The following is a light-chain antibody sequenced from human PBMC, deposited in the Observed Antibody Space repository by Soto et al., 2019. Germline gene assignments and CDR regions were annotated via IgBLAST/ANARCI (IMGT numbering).Light chain of an antibody. CDR2: GNT. V-gene: IGLV1-40*01. Sequence: QSVLTQPPSVSGAPGQTVTISCTGSGSNIGATYDVHWYQQLPGTAPKLLIWGNTNRPSGVPERFSGSKSGNSASLAITGLQAEDQADYYCHSYGGNLSNCVLGTGTKVTV. J-gene: IGLJ1*01. CDR1: GSNIGATYD. CDR3: HSYGGNLSNCV.